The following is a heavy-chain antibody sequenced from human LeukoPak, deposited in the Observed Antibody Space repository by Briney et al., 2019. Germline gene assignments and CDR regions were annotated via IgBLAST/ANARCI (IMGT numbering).Heavy chain of an antibody. CDR1: GFTFDDYA. V-gene: IGHV3-9*01. CDR2: ISWNSGSI. J-gene: IGHJ3*02. Sequence: PGGSLRLSCAASGFTFDDYAMHWVRQAPGKGLEWVSGISWNSGSIGYADSVKGRFTISRDNAKNSLHLQMNSLRAEDTALYYCAKDSRAVAELPDAFDIWGQGTMVTVSS. CDR3: AKDSRAVAELPDAFDI. D-gene: IGHD6-19*01.